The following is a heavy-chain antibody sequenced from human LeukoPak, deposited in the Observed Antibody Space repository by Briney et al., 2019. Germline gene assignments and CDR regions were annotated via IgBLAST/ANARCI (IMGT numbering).Heavy chain of an antibody. CDR1: GFTFSSYA. Sequence: GGSLRLSCAASGFTFSSYAMSWVRQAPGKGLEWVSAISGSGGSTYYADSVKGRFTISRDNSKDTLYLQMNSLRAEDTAVYYCAKGRDYYGSGSVYWGQGTLVTVSS. J-gene: IGHJ4*02. CDR3: AKGRDYYGSGSVY. V-gene: IGHV3-23*01. CDR2: ISGSGGST. D-gene: IGHD3-10*01.